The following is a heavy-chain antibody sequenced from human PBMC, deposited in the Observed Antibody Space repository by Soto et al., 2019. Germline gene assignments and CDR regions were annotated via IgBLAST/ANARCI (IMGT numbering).Heavy chain of an antibody. V-gene: IGHV1-69*01. J-gene: IGHJ6*02. CDR2: IIPIFGTA. D-gene: IGHD2-2*01. CDR3: ARYPPRGVVPVAARRDGYYYYGMDV. CDR1: GGTFSSYA. Sequence: QVQLVQSGAEVKKPGSSVKVSCKASGGTFSSYAISWVRQAPGQGLEWMGVIIPIFGTANYAQKFKGRVTITADESTSTAYMELSSLRSEDTALYYCARYPPRGVVPVAARRDGYYYYGMDVWGQGTTVTVSS.